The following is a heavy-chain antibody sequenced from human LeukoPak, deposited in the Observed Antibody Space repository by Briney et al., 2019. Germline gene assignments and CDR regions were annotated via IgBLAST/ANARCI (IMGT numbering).Heavy chain of an antibody. D-gene: IGHD2/OR15-2a*01. J-gene: IGHJ3*02. CDR1: GGSISSSSYY. Sequence: ASETLSLTCTVSGGSISSSSYYWGWIRQPPGKGLEWIGSIYYSGSTYYNPSLKSRVTISVDTSKNQFSLKLSSVTAADTAAYYSPPPMAERNAYFLDAFHTSGPGTTVTAS. CDR2: IYYSGST. V-gene: IGHV4-39*01. CDR3: PPPMAERNAYFLDAFHT.